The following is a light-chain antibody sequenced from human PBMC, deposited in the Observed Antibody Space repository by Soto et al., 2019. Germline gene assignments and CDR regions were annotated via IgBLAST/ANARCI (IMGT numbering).Light chain of an antibody. J-gene: IGKJ1*01. V-gene: IGKV1-6*01. CDR2: AAS. CDR1: QGIRNE. CDR3: LQDFDYPRT. Sequence: ATQMTQSPSSLSASVGDTVTITCRASQGIRNELGWYQQAPGKAPKLLIYAASSVQSGVPSRFSGSGSDTDFTLTISSLQPEDFATYYCLQDFDYPRTFGQGTKVEI.